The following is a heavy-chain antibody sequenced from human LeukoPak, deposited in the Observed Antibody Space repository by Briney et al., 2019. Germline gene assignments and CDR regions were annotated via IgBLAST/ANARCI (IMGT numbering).Heavy chain of an antibody. Sequence: GESLRLSCAASGINFNTYAMHWVRQAPGKGLEWVSLISGDGDKTSYADSVKGRFTISRDNDRNSLYLQMNSLRIEDTALYYCAKDRGYEVAFDPWGQGTLVAVSS. CDR3: AKDRGYEVAFDP. CDR1: GINFNTYA. J-gene: IGHJ5*02. V-gene: IGHV3-43*02. D-gene: IGHD5-12*01. CDR2: ISGDGDKT.